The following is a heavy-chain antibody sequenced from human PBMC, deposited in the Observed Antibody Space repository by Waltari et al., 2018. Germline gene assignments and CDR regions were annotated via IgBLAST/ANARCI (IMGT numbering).Heavy chain of an antibody. Sequence: EEHLLESGGGLAQPGGSLRLSCAASGFNFISYAMSWVRQAPGKGLEGVSGMSDGGVITKYADSVKGRFTVSRDNSKNTVFLHLNSLRAEDTAIYYCARHLYSIDYLELAKWGQGTLVTVSS. V-gene: IGHV3-23*01. J-gene: IGHJ4*02. D-gene: IGHD3-22*01. CDR1: GFNFISYA. CDR2: MSDGGVIT. CDR3: ARHLYSIDYLELAK.